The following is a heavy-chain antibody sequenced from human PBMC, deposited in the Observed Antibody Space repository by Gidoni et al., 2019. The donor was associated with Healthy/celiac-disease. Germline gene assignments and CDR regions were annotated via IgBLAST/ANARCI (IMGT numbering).Heavy chain of an antibody. CDR2: IWYDGSNK. V-gene: IGHV3-33*01. CDR3: ARENGAANDY. CDR1: GFTFGSYA. D-gene: IGHD1-26*01. J-gene: IGHJ4*02. Sequence: VQLVESGGGVVQPGRSLRLSCAASGFTFGSYAMHWVRQAPGKGLEWVAVIWYDGSNKYYADSVKGRFTISRDNSKNTLYLQMNSLRDEDTAVYYCARENGAANDYWGQGTLVTVSS.